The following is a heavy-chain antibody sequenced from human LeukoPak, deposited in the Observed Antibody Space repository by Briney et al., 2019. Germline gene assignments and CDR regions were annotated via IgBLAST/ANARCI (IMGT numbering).Heavy chain of an antibody. Sequence: ASVKVSCKASGYTFSNYGISWVRQAPGKGLECMGWISGYNGNTNYAQKLQGRVTMTTDTSTRTAYMELRSLTSDDTAVYYCAREIYGRFDYWGQGTLVTVSS. J-gene: IGHJ4*02. V-gene: IGHV1-18*01. CDR3: AREIYGRFDY. CDR1: GYTFSNYG. D-gene: IGHD4-17*01. CDR2: ISGYNGNT.